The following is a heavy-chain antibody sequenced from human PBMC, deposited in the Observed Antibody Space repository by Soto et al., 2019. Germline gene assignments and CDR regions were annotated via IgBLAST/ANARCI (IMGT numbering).Heavy chain of an antibody. CDR1: GASIRNTGFY. V-gene: IGHV4-61*08. CDR3: ARTTASRSLDV. CDR2: IYSSGST. J-gene: IGHJ3*01. D-gene: IGHD2-21*02. Sequence: QVQLQESGPGLVKPSETLSLTATVSGASIRNTGFYWSWIRQPPGKGLEWIGYIYSSGSTTYNSFIKSGVTISLDTSKHQVSLNLTSVTAADTAMYYGARTTASRSLDVWGHGTMVSVSS.